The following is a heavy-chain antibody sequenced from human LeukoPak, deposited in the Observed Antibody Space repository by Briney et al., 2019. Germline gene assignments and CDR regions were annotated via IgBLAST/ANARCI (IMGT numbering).Heavy chain of an antibody. CDR1: GFTFSSYA. D-gene: IGHD2-21*01. Sequence: PGGSLRLSCAASGFTFSSYAMSWVRQAPGKGLEWVSAIRGSGDRTHYADSVKGGFTISRDKSKNTLYFKMNSLRAEDTAVYYCAKDSKIVAAPFRSSHYMAVWGQGTPVTVSS. V-gene: IGHV3-23*01. CDR2: IRGSGDRT. CDR3: AKDSKIVAAPFRSSHYMAV. J-gene: IGHJ6*03.